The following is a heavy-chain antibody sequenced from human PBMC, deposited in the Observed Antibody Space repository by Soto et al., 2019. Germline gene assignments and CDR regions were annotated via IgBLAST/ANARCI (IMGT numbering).Heavy chain of an antibody. Sequence: GGSLRLSCAASGFNFSVYWMHWVRQAPGKGLVWVSRLNSDGTYASSADSVKGRLTISRDNAKNTLYLQLNSLRAEDTAVYYCARGGAYGDYRSDFWGQGTLVTVSS. CDR3: ARGGAYGDYRSDF. V-gene: IGHV3-74*01. D-gene: IGHD4-17*01. J-gene: IGHJ4*02. CDR1: GFNFSVYW. CDR2: LNSDGTYA.